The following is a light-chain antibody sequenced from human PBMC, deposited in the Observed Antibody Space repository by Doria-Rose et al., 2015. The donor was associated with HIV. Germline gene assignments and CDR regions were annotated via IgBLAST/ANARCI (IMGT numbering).Light chain of an antibody. CDR2: GAS. Sequence: EIVLTQSPDTLSLSPGERGTLSCRASQNVSSSFLAWYQQKPGQAPRLLIYGASSRATGIPDRFNGSGSGTDFTLTISRLEPEDFAVYHCHQYGSSPRTFGQGTKVETK. CDR3: HQYGSSPRT. CDR1: QNVSSSF. V-gene: IGKV3-20*01. J-gene: IGKJ1*01.